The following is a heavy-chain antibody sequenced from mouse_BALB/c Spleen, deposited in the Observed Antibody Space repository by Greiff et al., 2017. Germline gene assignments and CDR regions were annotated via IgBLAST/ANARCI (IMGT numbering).Heavy chain of an antibody. J-gene: IGHJ3*01. V-gene: IGHV2-6-7*01. D-gene: IGHD1-2*01. CDR1: GFSLTGYG. Sequence: VQLQQSGPGLVAPSQSLSITCTVSGFSLTGYGVNWVRQPPGKGLEWLGMIWGDGSTDYNSALKSRLSISKDNSKSQVFLKMNSLQTDDTARYYCAREELRLPFAYWGQGTLVTVSA. CDR3: AREELRLPFAY. CDR2: IWGDGST.